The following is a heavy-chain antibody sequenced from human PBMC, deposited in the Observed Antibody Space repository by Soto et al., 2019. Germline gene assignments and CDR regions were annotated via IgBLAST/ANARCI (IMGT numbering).Heavy chain of an antibody. CDR3: ARASRCKSEYECFAWLDF. CDR1: GGSISSYY. Sequence: PSETLSLTCTVSGGSISSYYWAWIRQPAGKGLEWIGRIFPSGDSNYNPSLTSRVSMSLDTSKNQFSLTVSSVTAADTAVYYCARASRCKSEYECFAWLDFWGQGILVTVSS. J-gene: IGHJ4*02. V-gene: IGHV4-4*07. CDR2: IFPSGDS. D-gene: IGHD6-6*01.